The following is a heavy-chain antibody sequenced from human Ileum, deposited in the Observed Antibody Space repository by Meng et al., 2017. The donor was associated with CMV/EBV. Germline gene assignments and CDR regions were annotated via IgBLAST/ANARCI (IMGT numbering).Heavy chain of an antibody. D-gene: IGHD2-21*01. V-gene: IGHV3-48*03. CDR1: GFTFGNYE. J-gene: IGHJ4*02. CDR2: ISTSGSTI. Sequence: GESLKISCPASGFTFGNYEMNWVRQAPGKGLEWIAYISTSGSTIYYADSVKGRFIISRDDAENSVYLQMNSLTDEDTALYYCAREEINCCGECYVYWGQGTLVTVSS. CDR3: AREEINCCGECYVY.